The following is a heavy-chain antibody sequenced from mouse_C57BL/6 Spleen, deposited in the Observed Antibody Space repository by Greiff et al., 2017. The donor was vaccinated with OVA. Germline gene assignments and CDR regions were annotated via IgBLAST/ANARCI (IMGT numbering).Heavy chain of an antibody. CDR1: GFTFSSYA. Sequence: VQLKESGEGLVKPGGSLKLSCAASGFTFSSYAMSWVRQTPEKRLEWVAYISSGGDYIYYADTVKGRFTISRDNARNTLYLQMSSLKSEDTAMYYCTRGEGHLLYAMDYWGQGTSVTVSS. D-gene: IGHD3-3*01. CDR2: ISSGGDYI. CDR3: TRGEGHLLYAMDY. V-gene: IGHV5-9-1*02. J-gene: IGHJ4*01.